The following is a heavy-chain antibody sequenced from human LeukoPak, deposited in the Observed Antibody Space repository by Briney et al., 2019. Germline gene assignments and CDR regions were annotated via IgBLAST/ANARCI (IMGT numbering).Heavy chain of an antibody. CDR2: ITAGGDST. CDR3: AKSHASIWNVYDY. D-gene: IGHD6-13*01. J-gene: IGHJ4*02. V-gene: IGHV3-23*01. Sequence: GGSLRLSCAASGFXFSGYAMSWVRLAPGEGLEWVSAITAGGDSTYYAESVKGRFTISRDNLKNMVFLQMSTLRAEDTAIYYCAKSHASIWNVYDYWGQGTLVTVSS. CDR1: GFXFSGYA.